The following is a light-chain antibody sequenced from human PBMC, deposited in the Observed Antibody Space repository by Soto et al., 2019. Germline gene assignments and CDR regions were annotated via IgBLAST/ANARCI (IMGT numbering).Light chain of an antibody. CDR3: QQLRMYPST. CDR2: AGS. Sequence: IQLTQSPSSLSASVGDRVTITCRASQDIAIYLAWYQQKPGEAPKLLIYAGSTLYGGVPSRFRGSGSGTDFALTITSLQAEDVATYYCQQLRMYPSTFGGGTKVDIK. V-gene: IGKV1-9*01. CDR1: QDIAIY. J-gene: IGKJ4*01.